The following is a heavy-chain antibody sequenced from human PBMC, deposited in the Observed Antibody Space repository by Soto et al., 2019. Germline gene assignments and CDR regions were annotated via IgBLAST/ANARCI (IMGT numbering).Heavy chain of an antibody. J-gene: IGHJ5*02. V-gene: IGHV4-59*01. Sequence: PSETLSLTCTVSGGSISSYYWSWIRQPPGKGLEWIGYIYYSGSTNYNPSLKSRVTISVDTSKNQFSLKLSSVTAADTAVYYCARVFSSVVVPAATNWFDPWGQGTLVTVSS. CDR1: GGSISSYY. CDR2: IYYSGST. D-gene: IGHD2-2*01. CDR3: ARVFSSVVVPAATNWFDP.